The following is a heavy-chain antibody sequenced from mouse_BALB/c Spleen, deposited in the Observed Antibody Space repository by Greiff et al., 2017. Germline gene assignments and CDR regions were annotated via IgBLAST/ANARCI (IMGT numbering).Heavy chain of an antibody. CDR1: GFTFSDYY. Sequence: DVHLVESGGGLVKPGGSLKLSCAASGFTFSDYYMYWVRQTPEKRLEWVATISDGGSYTYYPDSVKGRFTISRDNAKNNLYLQMSSLKSEDTAMYYCARDRRGLGDYDVVDYWGQGTTLTVSS. D-gene: IGHD2-4*01. CDR2: ISDGGSYT. CDR3: ARDRRGLGDYDVVDY. J-gene: IGHJ2*01. V-gene: IGHV5-4*02.